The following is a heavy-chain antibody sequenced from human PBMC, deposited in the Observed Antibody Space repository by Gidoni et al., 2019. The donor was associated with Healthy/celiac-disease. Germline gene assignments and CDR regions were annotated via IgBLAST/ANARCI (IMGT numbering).Heavy chain of an antibody. CDR2: IYHSGST. CDR3: ARDLWRGGWYNDY. Sequence: QVQLQESGPGLVKPSETLSLTCTVSGYSISSGYYWGWIRQPPGKGLEWIGSIYHSGSTYYNPSLKSRVTISVDTSKNQFSLKLSSVTAADTAVYYCARDLWRGGWYNDYWGQGTLVTVSS. J-gene: IGHJ4*02. V-gene: IGHV4-38-2*02. CDR1: GYSISSGYY. D-gene: IGHD6-19*01.